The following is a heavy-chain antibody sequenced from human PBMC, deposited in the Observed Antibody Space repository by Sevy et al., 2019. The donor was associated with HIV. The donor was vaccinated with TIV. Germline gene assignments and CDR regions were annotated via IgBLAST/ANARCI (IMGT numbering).Heavy chain of an antibody. J-gene: IGHJ6*02. Sequence: GGSLRLSCAASGFSFSGYNKNWVRQAPGKGLEWVSYLSSSTSTIHYADSVKGRFTISRDNAKNSLFLQMNSLRDEDTAVYYCARDSSWNYDSYFYGMDVWGQGTTVTVSS. CDR1: GFSFSGYN. CDR3: ARDSSWNYDSYFYGMDV. D-gene: IGHD1-7*01. CDR2: LSSSTSTI. V-gene: IGHV3-48*02.